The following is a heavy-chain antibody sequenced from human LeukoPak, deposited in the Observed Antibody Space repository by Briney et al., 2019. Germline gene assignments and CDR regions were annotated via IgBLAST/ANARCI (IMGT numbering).Heavy chain of an antibody. CDR3: AIMHGYYDGSGYWVQ. J-gene: IGHJ1*01. CDR1: GFTFS. Sequence: GGSLRLSCAASGFTFSWVRQAPRKGLEWVSFITPNADRTSYADSVEGRFTISRDNPRNTLYMQMNSLRDEDTAVYYCAIMHGYYDGSGYWVQWGQGTLVTVSS. D-gene: IGHD3-22*01. V-gene: IGHV3-23*01. CDR2: ITPNADRT.